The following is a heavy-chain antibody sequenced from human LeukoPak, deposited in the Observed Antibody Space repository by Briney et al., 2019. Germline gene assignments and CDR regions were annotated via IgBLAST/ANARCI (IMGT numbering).Heavy chain of an antibody. Sequence: GGSLRLSCAASGFTFSSYGMHWVRQAPGKGLEWVAAISYDGSNKYYADSVKGRFTISRDNAKNTLYLQMNSLRAEHTAVYYCAKDKDFWSGYYRGVPYFYGLDVWGQGTTVTVSS. D-gene: IGHD3-3*01. V-gene: IGHV3-30*18. CDR2: ISYDGSNK. CDR1: GFTFSSYG. CDR3: AKDKDFWSGYYRGVPYFYGLDV. J-gene: IGHJ6*02.